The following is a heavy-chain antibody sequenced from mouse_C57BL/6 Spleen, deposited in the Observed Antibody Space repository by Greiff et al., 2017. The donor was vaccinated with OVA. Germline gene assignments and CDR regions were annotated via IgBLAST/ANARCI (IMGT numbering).Heavy chain of an antibody. Sequence: VQLQQSGTVLARPGASVKMSCKTSGYTFTSYWMHWVKQRPGQGLEWIGAIYPGNSDTSYNQKFKGKAKLTAVTSASTAYMELSSLTNEDSAVYYCTRGDGSSSFYAMDYWGQGTSVTVSS. V-gene: IGHV1-5*01. J-gene: IGHJ4*01. CDR2: IYPGNSDT. CDR3: TRGDGSSSFYAMDY. D-gene: IGHD1-1*01. CDR1: GYTFTSYW.